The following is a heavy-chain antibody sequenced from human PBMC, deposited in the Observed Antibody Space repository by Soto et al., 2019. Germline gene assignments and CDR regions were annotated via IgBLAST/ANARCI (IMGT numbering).Heavy chain of an antibody. V-gene: IGHV5-10-1*01. CDR1: GYSFTSYW. CDR2: IDPSDSYT. J-gene: IGHJ6*02. Sequence: GESLKISCKGSGYSFTSYWISWVRQMPGKGLEWMGRIDPSDSYTNYSPSFQGHVTVSADKSISTAYPQWSSLKASDTAMYYCARHTYSSSPPYYYGMDVWGQGTTVTVSS. D-gene: IGHD6-6*01. CDR3: ARHTYSSSPPYYYGMDV.